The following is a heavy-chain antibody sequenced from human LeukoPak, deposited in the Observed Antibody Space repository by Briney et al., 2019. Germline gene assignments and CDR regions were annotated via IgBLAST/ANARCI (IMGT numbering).Heavy chain of an antibody. CDR2: IVYDGSHQ. D-gene: IGHD3-10*01. Sequence: GESLRLCCAVSGFPFNRCCRHWVRQAPGKGLEWVAVIVYDGSHQYYTDSVKGRFTISRDNSKNTVFLQMDSLRAEDTGVYYCVKGSGTNDYGMDTWGQGTTVTVPS. V-gene: IGHV3-30*02. CDR3: VKGSGTNDYGMDT. J-gene: IGHJ6*02. CDR1: GFPFNRCC.